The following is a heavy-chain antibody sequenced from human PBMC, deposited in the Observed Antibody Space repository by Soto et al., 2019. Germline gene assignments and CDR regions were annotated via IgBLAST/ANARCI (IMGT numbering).Heavy chain of an antibody. J-gene: IGHJ4*02. V-gene: IGHV1-69*06. CDR2: IIPGLGPA. Sequence: QVQLVQSGAEVKKPGSSVKVTCKASGGTFNRYAFSWVRQAPGQGLEWMGGIIPGLGPANYAQRFHGRVTITADKSTSTAYMELTSLTSEDTAVYFCARGAPTTGWFDYWGQGTLVTVSS. CDR1: GGTFNRYA. D-gene: IGHD6-19*01. CDR3: ARGAPTTGWFDY.